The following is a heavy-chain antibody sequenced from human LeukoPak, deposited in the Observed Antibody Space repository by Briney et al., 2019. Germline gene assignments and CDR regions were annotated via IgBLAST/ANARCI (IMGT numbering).Heavy chain of an antibody. D-gene: IGHD2-15*01. Sequence: GGSLRLSCAASGFTFSSYAMSWVRQAPGKGLEWVSAISGSGGSTYYADSVKGRSTISRDNSKNTLYLQMNSLRAEDAAVYYCATQRYCSGGSCYPPAIDYWGQGTLVTVSS. CDR1: GFTFSSYA. V-gene: IGHV3-23*01. CDR2: ISGSGGST. J-gene: IGHJ4*02. CDR3: ATQRYCSGGSCYPPAIDY.